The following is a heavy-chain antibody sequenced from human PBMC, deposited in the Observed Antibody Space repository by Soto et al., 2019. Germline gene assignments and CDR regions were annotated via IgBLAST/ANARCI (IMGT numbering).Heavy chain of an antibody. CDR3: ARSGLYGSGILHFYGVDV. CDR2: VSYGDSNY. V-gene: IGHV3-30-3*01. Sequence: QVQLVESGGGEVQPGRSLRLSCAASGFTFRAYALHWVRQAPGTGLERVATVSYGDSNYYYADSVKGRFTISRDNAKQTLFLQMNSLKLEDTAVYYCARSGLYGSGILHFYGVDVWGQGTTVTVS. CDR1: GFTFRAYA. D-gene: IGHD3-10*01. J-gene: IGHJ6*02.